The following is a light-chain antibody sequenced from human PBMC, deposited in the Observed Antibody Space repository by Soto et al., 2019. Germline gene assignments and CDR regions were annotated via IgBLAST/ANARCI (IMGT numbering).Light chain of an antibody. V-gene: IGKV3-11*01. CDR2: DAS. CDR1: QSVSSY. CDR3: QQRGNWSPLT. Sequence: EIVLTQSPATLSLSPGERATLSCRASQSVSSYFAWYQQKPGQAPRLLICDASKMAPGIPPTFSGSGSGTAFPVTISNVEPEDFAVYYCQQRGNWSPLTFGGGTKVEIK. J-gene: IGKJ4*01.